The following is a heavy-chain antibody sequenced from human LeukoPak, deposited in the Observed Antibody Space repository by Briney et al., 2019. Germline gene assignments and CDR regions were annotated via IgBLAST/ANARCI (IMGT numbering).Heavy chain of an antibody. CDR1: GGTFSSYA. Sequence: ASVKVSCKASGGTFSSYAISWVLQAPGQGLEWMGRIIPIFGIANYAQKFQGRVTITADKSTSIAYMELSSLRSEDTAVYYCARGASAYYYDSSGYPPGNYYGMDVWGQGTTVTVSS. CDR2: IIPIFGIA. J-gene: IGHJ6*02. D-gene: IGHD3-22*01. V-gene: IGHV1-69*04. CDR3: ARGASAYYYDSSGYPPGNYYGMDV.